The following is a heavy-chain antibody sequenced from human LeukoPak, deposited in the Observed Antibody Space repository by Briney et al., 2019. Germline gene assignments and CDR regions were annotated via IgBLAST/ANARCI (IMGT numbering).Heavy chain of an antibody. J-gene: IGHJ4*02. Sequence: ASVKVSCKASGYTFTSYAMHWVRQAPGQRHEWMGWINAGNGNTKYSQKFQGRVTITRDTSASTAYMELSSLRSEDTAVYYCARVSGGATKGELDYWGQGTLITVSS. CDR3: ARVSGGATKGELDY. D-gene: IGHD1-26*01. V-gene: IGHV1-3*01. CDR2: INAGNGNT. CDR1: GYTFTSYA.